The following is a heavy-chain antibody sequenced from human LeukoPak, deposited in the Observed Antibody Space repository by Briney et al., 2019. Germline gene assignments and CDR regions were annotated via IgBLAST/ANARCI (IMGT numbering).Heavy chain of an antibody. CDR2: INPNDGDT. Sequence: GASVKVSCKASGYTFTDYYMHWVRQAPGQGFEWMGWINPNDGDTNYAQKFQGRVTMTRDTSISTAHMEVSRLRSDDTAVYYCARANFLYCSSSTSLFDYWGQGTLFTVSS. D-gene: IGHD2-2*01. CDR3: ARANFLYCSSSTSLFDY. J-gene: IGHJ4*02. V-gene: IGHV1-2*02. CDR1: GYTFTDYY.